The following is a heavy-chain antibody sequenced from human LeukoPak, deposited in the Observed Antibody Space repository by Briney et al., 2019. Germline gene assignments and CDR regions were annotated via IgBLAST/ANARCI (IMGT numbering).Heavy chain of an antibody. CDR3: ARDDRYSGYDYDY. CDR2: AYYRSKWYI. CDR1: GDSISGSPAV. V-gene: IGHV6-1*01. Sequence: SQTLSLTCAISGDSISGSPAVWNWIRQSPSRGLEWLGRAYYRSKWYIDYAVSVKGRITITPDTSKNQFSLQLNSVTPEDTAVYYCARDDRYSGYDYDYWGQGTLVTVSS. D-gene: IGHD5-12*01. J-gene: IGHJ4*02.